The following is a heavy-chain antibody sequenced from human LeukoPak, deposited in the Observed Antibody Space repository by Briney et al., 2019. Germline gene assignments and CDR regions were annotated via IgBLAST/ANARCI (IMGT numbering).Heavy chain of an antibody. Sequence: GGSLRLSCAASGFTFSSYGMHWVRQAPGKGLEWVAVIWYDGSNKYYADSVKGRFTISRDNSKNTLYLQMNSLRAEDTAVYYCARDPAPNDWQRYYYGMDVWGQGTTVTVSS. CDR2: IWYDGSNK. J-gene: IGHJ6*02. V-gene: IGHV3-33*01. CDR1: GFTFSSYG. CDR3: ARDPAPNDWQRYYYGMDV. D-gene: IGHD3-9*01.